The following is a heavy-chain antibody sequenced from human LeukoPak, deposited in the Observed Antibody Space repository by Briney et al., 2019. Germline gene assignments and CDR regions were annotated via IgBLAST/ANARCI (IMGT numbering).Heavy chain of an antibody. J-gene: IGHJ4*02. Sequence: SETLSLTCTISGGSISSGNWWSWVRQPPGKGLEWIGEIYHSGSTNYNPSLKSRVTISVDKSKNQFSLKLSSITAADTAVCYCARDAVGASETYFDYWGQGTLVTVSS. CDR1: GGSISSGNW. CDR3: ARDAVGASETYFDY. D-gene: IGHD1-26*01. V-gene: IGHV4-4*02. CDR2: IYHSGST.